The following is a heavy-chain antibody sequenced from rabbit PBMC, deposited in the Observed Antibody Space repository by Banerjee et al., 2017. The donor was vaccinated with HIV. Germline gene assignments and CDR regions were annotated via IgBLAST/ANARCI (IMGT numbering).Heavy chain of an antibody. CDR1: GFSFTSSYY. V-gene: IGHV1S45*01. D-gene: IGHD6-1*01. CDR2: INGGSSGSS. Sequence: QEQLEESGGDLVQPEGSLTLTCTAYGFSFTSSYYMCWVRQAPGKGLEWIACINGGSSGSSWYGTWAKGRFTISKTSSTTVTLQITSLTAADIATYFGARDHLCASRNLWSPGTLVT. J-gene: IGHJ4*01. CDR3: ARDHLCASRNL.